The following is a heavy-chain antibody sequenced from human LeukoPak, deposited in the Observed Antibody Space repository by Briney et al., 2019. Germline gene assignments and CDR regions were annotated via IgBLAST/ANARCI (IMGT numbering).Heavy chain of an antibody. Sequence: GASLKGSCKASGYTLTGYYMHCVRQAPGQELEWMGRINPNSGATNYAQKFQGRVTMTRDTSISTAYMELSRLRSDDTAVYYCARDFLGSYYYYYYMDVWGKGTTVTVSS. CDR1: GYTLTGYY. CDR2: INPNSGAT. J-gene: IGHJ6*03. D-gene: IGHD3-10*02. V-gene: IGHV1-2*06. CDR3: ARDFLGSYYYYYYMDV.